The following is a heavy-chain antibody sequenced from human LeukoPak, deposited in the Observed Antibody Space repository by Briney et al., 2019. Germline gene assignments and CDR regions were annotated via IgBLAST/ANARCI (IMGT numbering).Heavy chain of an antibody. CDR3: ARAPSGSSPQWLDP. CDR2: IIPIFGTA. Sequence: SVKVSCKASGYTFTSYDINWVRQAPGQGLEWMGGIIPIFGTANYAQKFQGRVTITTDESTSTAYMELSSLRSEDTAVYYCARAPSGSSPQWLDPWGQGTLVTVSS. CDR1: GYTFTSYD. J-gene: IGHJ5*02. D-gene: IGHD1-26*01. V-gene: IGHV1-69*05.